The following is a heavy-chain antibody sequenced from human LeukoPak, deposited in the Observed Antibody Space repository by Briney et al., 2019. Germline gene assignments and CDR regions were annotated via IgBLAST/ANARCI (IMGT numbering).Heavy chain of an antibody. Sequence: GGSLRLSCAASGFTFSSYGMHWVRQAPGKGLEWVAFIRYDGSNKYYADSVKGRFTISRDNSKNTLYLQMNSLRAEDTAVYYCASSVDIVATALGYWGQGTLVTVAS. D-gene: IGHD5-12*01. CDR3: ASSVDIVATALGY. CDR2: IRYDGSNK. J-gene: IGHJ4*02. CDR1: GFTFSSYG. V-gene: IGHV3-30*02.